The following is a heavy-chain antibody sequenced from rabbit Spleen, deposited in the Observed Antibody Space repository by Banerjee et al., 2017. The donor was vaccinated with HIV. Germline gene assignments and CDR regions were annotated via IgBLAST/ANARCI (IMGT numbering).Heavy chain of an antibody. Sequence: QEQLVESGGGLVQPGGSLKLSCKASGIDFSSYGISWVRQAPGKGLEWIGYIDPVFGITYFANWVNGRFSISRENAQNTVFLQMTSLTAADTATYFCARETSSGWGIVSFYFSLWGPGTLVTVS. J-gene: IGHJ4*01. D-gene: IGHD4-1*01. V-gene: IGHV1S47*01. CDR3: ARETSSGWGIVSFYFSL. CDR2: IDPVFGIT. CDR1: GIDFSSYG.